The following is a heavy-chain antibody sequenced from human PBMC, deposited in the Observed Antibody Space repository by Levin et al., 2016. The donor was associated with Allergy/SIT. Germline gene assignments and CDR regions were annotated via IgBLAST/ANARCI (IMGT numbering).Heavy chain of an antibody. V-gene: IGHV3-53*01. CDR3: ARIGGGSKRNWYFDL. D-gene: IGHD1-26*01. CDR2: IYTGGDT. J-gene: IGHJ2*01. Sequence: GGSLRLSCAASGLTVSSNSMTWVRQAPRKGLKWVSSIYTGGDTYYADSVKGRFTISRDNARNTLYLQMNSLRAEDTATYYCARIGGGSKRNWYFDLWGRGTLVTVSS. CDR1: GLTVSSNS.